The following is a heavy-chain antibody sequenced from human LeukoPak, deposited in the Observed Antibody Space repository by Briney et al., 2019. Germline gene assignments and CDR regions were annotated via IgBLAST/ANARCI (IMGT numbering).Heavy chain of an antibody. CDR1: GFTFSGNA. J-gene: IGHJ6*03. CDR3: AKREPTRDYYYYYMDV. CDR2: ISGSSGNT. V-gene: IGHV3-23*01. Sequence: GGSLRPSFAASGFTFSGNAMSWVGKAQGKGLEWASGISGSSGNTYYADSVKGRFTISRDNSKNTLYLQMNSLRAEDTAIYYCAKREPTRDYYYYYMDVWGKGTTVTVSS. D-gene: IGHD1-14*01.